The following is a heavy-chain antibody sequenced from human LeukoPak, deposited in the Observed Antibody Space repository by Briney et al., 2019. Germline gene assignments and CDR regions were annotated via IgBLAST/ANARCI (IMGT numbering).Heavy chain of an antibody. Sequence: LTGGSLRLSCAASGFTFSNYWMSWVRQAPGKGLEWVATIKPDGSEKYYVDSVKGRFTISRDNAKRSLYLQMDSLRAEDTAVYYCARDASAYYWGQGTLVTVSS. CDR1: GFTFSNYW. CDR2: IKPDGSEK. D-gene: IGHD3-3*01. CDR3: ARDASAYY. J-gene: IGHJ4*02. V-gene: IGHV3-7*01.